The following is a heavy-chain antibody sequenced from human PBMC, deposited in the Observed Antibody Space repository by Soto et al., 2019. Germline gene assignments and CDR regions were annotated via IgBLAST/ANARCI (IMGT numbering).Heavy chain of an antibody. D-gene: IGHD6-13*01. J-gene: IGHJ5*02. CDR2: ISSNGGST. CDR3: VRFTGYSSSWYGGMGFDP. V-gene: IGHV3-64D*08. Sequence: GGSLRLSCSASGFTFSSYAMHWVRQAPGKGLEYVSAISSNGGSTYYADSVKGRFTISRDNSKNTLYLQMSSLRAEDTAVYYCVRFTGYSSSWYGGMGFDPWGQGTLVTVSS. CDR1: GFTFSSYA.